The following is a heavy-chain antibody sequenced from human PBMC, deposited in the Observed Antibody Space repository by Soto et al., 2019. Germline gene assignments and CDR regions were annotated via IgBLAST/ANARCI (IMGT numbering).Heavy chain of an antibody. Sequence: QVQLVQSGAELKEPGASVKVSCKASGYIFTKHGISWVRQAPGQGLEWMGWISAHNGITNYAQNLQDRITVTTDTSTNTAYMELRSLRPEDTAIYYCARVYGYGYGHFDFWGQGSLVTVSS. CDR1: GYIFTKHG. CDR3: ARVYGYGYGHFDF. J-gene: IGHJ4*02. CDR2: ISAHNGIT. D-gene: IGHD5-18*01. V-gene: IGHV1-18*01.